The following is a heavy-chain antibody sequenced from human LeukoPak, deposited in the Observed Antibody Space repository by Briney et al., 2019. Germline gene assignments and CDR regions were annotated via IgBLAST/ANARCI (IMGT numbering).Heavy chain of an antibody. D-gene: IGHD6-13*01. V-gene: IGHV5-51*01. CDR1: GYSFTSYW. CDR2: IYPGDSDT. J-gene: IGHJ3*02. Sequence: GESLKISCKGSGYSFTSYWIGWVRQMPGKGLEWMGIIYPGDSDTRYSPSFQGQVTISADKSISTAYPQWSSLKASDTAMYYCARPGSSWYDAFDIWGQGTMVTVSS. CDR3: ARPGSSWYDAFDI.